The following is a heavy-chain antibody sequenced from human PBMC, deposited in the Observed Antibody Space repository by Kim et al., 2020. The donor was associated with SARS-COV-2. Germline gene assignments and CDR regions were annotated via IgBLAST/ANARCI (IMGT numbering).Heavy chain of an antibody. D-gene: IGHD2-15*01. Sequence: GGSLRLSCAASGFTFSNAWMSWVRQAPGKGLEWVGRIKSKTDGGTTDYAAPVKGRFTISRDDSKNTLYLQMNSLKTEDTAVYYCSVVAATNFNPSYYFDYWGQGTLVTVSS. J-gene: IGHJ4*02. CDR1: GFTFSNAW. CDR3: SVVAATNFNPSYYFDY. V-gene: IGHV3-15*01. CDR2: IKSKTDGGTT.